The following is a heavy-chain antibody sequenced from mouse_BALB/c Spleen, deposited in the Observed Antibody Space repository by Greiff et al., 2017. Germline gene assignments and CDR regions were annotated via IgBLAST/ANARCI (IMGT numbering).Heavy chain of an antibody. V-gene: IGHV5-6-5*01. D-gene: IGHD1-1*01. CDR3: AYYGSSYYAMDY. CDR1: GFTFSSYA. CDR2: ISSGGST. J-gene: IGHJ4*01. Sequence: EVKVVESGGGLVKPGGSLKLSCAASGFTFSSYAMSWVRQTPEKRLEWVASISSGGSTYYPDSVKGRFTISRDNARNILYLQMSSLRSEDTAMYYCAYYGSSYYAMDYWGQGTSVTVSS.